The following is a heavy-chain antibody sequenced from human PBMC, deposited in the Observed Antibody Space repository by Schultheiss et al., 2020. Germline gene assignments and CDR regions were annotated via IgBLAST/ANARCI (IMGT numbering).Heavy chain of an antibody. CDR1: GFTFSSYS. V-gene: IGHV3-48*01. D-gene: IGHD6-19*01. Sequence: GGSLRLSCAASGFTFSSYSMNWVRQAPGKGLEWVSYISSSSSTIYYADSVKGRFTISRDNSKNTLYLQMNSLRAEDTAVYYCAKGGGSGWYRAFDIWGQGTMVTVSS. J-gene: IGHJ3*02. CDR3: AKGGGSGWYRAFDI. CDR2: ISSSSSTI.